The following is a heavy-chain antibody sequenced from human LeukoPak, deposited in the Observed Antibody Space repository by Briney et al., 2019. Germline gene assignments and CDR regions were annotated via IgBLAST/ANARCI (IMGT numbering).Heavy chain of an antibody. CDR3: ARHVGNSGSGSYLTYFDY. Sequence: ASVTLSLTCTVSGGSISSYYWSWIRQPPGRGLVGIGHIYYSGSTHYNPSLESRVTISVDTSKNQFFLKLSSVTAADTAVYYCARHVGNSGSGSYLTYFDYWGQGTLVTVTS. J-gene: IGHJ4*02. V-gene: IGHV4-59*08. CDR1: GGSISSYY. D-gene: IGHD3-10*01. CDR2: IYYSGST.